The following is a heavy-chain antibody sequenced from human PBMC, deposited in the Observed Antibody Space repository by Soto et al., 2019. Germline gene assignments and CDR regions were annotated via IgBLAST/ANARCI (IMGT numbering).Heavy chain of an antibody. CDR1: GFTFSTYA. Sequence: PGGSLRLSCAASGFTFSTYAMSWVRQAPGKGLERVSAISATTGDTYYADSVRGRFTISRDNSMNALYLQMNSLRVEDTAVYYCAHPRGYGVFDAYDIWGQGTMVTVSS. CDR3: AHPRGYGVFDAYDI. V-gene: IGHV3-23*01. D-gene: IGHD4-17*01. CDR2: ISATTGDT. J-gene: IGHJ3*02.